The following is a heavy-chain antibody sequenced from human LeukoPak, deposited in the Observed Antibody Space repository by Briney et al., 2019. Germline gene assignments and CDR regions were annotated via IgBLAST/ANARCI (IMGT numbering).Heavy chain of an antibody. Sequence: GGSLRLSCAASGFTFADYAMHWVRQAPGQGLEWVSLISWYGGSTYYADTVQGRFTISRDNSKNSPYLQMNSLRAEDTALYYCAKDGSSSTSCHVDYWGQGTLVTVSS. D-gene: IGHD2-2*01. J-gene: IGHJ4*02. V-gene: IGHV3-43D*03. CDR2: ISWYGGST. CDR1: GFTFADYA. CDR3: AKDGSSSTSCHVDY.